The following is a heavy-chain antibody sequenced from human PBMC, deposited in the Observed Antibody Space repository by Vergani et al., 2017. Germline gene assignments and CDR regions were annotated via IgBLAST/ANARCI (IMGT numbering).Heavy chain of an antibody. D-gene: IGHD6-6*01. V-gene: IGHV3-13*01. Sequence: EVQLVESGGGLVQPGGSLRLSCAASGFTFSTYDMHGVRQATGKGLEWVSAIGTAGDTYYPGSVKGRFTISRENAKNSLYLQMNGLRAGDTAVYYCARRDCSSPALDYWGQGTLVTVSS. CDR3: ARRDCSSPALDY. J-gene: IGHJ4*02. CDR2: IGTAGDT. CDR1: GFTFSTYD.